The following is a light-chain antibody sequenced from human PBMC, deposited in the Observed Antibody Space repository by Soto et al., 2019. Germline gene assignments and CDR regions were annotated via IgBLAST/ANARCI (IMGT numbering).Light chain of an antibody. CDR3: QQYHTWWT. CDR2: AAS. J-gene: IGKJ1*01. V-gene: IGKV1-27*01. CDR1: QAISNY. Sequence: DIPMNQSPSSVSASVGDRVTIPCRASQAISNYLAWYQQKPGKAPTLLIHAASTLQSGVSSRFSGSGSGTDFTLTIGSLQPEDVATYYCQQYHTWWTFGQGTKVDIK.